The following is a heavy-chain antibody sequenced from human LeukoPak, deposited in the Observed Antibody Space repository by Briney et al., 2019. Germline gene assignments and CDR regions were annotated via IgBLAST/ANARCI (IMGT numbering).Heavy chain of an antibody. Sequence: PGGSLRLSCAAPGFTFSSYAMHWVRQAPGKGPEWVAVISYDGSNKYYADSVKGRFTISRDNSKNTLYLQMNSLRAEDTAVYYCARDRGVVPAAIFDYWGQGTLVTVSS. CDR1: GFTFSSYA. V-gene: IGHV3-30-3*01. CDR3: ARDRGVVPAAIFDY. CDR2: ISYDGSNK. J-gene: IGHJ4*02. D-gene: IGHD2-2*01.